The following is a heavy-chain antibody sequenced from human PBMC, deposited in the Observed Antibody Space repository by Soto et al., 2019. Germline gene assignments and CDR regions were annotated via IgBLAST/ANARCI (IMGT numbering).Heavy chain of an antibody. CDR2: ITSSSSYI. Sequence: PGGSLRLSCAASGFTFSSYAMHWVRQAPGKGLEWVASITSSSSYIYYEDSLKGRFTISRGNAKNSLFLQLDSLRAEDTAVYFCVRARSTDSRPDYWGQGTLVTVSS. J-gene: IGHJ4*02. V-gene: IGHV3-21*01. CDR1: GFTFSSYA. CDR3: VRARSTDSRPDY. D-gene: IGHD3-22*01.